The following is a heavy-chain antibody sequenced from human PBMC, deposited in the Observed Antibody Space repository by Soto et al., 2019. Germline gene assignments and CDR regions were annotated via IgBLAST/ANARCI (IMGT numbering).Heavy chain of an antibody. D-gene: IGHD3-10*01. Sequence: EVQLVESGGGLVKPGGYLILSCAASGFTFSSYSMNWVRQAPGKGLEWVSSISSSSSYIYYADSVKGRFTISRDHAKNSLYLQMNSLRAEDTAVYYCARVYGSGTEYYFDYWGQGTLVTVS. V-gene: IGHV3-21*01. CDR1: GFTFSSYS. CDR2: ISSSSSYI. J-gene: IGHJ4*02. CDR3: ARVYGSGTEYYFDY.